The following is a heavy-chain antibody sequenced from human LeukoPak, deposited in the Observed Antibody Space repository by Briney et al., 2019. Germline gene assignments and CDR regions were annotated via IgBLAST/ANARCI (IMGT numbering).Heavy chain of an antibody. J-gene: IGHJ3*02. V-gene: IGHV1-69*13. CDR3: ARRGRAFDI. CDR2: IIPFFNTT. CDR1: GYTFTSYY. Sequence: ASVKVSCKASGYTFTSYYMHWVRQAPGQGLEWMGGIIPFFNTTKYAQRFQGRVTVTADESTYTAYMELSSLRSEDTAVYYCARRGRAFDIWGQGTMVTVSS. D-gene: IGHD3-10*01.